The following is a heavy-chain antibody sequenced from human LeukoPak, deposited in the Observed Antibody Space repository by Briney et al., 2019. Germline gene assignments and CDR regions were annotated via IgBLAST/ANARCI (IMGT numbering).Heavy chain of an antibody. V-gene: IGHV1-18*01. CDR1: GYTFKSYG. CDR2: ISTYNGNT. Sequence: ASVKVSCKASGYTFKSYGISWVRQAPGQGLEWMGWISTYNGNTNYAQDLLGRITLTTDTSTTTAYLELRSLRFDDTAVYYCVRERKVGTRYFDLWGRGTLVTVSS. CDR3: VRERKVGTRYFDL. D-gene: IGHD2-21*02. J-gene: IGHJ2*01.